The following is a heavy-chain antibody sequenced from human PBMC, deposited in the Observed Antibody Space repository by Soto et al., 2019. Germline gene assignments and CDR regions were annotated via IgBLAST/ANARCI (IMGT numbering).Heavy chain of an antibody. J-gene: IGHJ4*02. V-gene: IGHV3-23*01. CDR2: TSGSGGST. Sequence: GGSLRLSCAASGFTFSSYGMSWVRQSPGKGLEWVSATSGSGGSTYYADSVKGRFTISRDNSKNTLYLQMNSLRAEDTAVYYCAKEKYSSSSYYFDYWGQGTLVTVSS. CDR1: GFTFSSYG. CDR3: AKEKYSSSSYYFDY. D-gene: IGHD6-6*01.